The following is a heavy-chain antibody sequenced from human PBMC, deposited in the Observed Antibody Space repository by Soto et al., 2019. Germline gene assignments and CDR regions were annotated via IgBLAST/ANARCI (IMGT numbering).Heavy chain of an antibody. CDR3: ARVIWDCSGGSCYSDAFDI. D-gene: IGHD2-15*01. J-gene: IGHJ3*02. CDR1: GYTFTGYY. V-gene: IGHV1-2*04. CDR2: INPNSGGT. Sequence: ASVKVSCKASGYTFTGYYMHWVRQAPGQGLEWMGWINPNSGGTNYAQKFQGWVTMTRDTSISTAYMELSRLRSDDTAVYYCARVIWDCSGGSCYSDAFDIWGQGTMVTVSS.